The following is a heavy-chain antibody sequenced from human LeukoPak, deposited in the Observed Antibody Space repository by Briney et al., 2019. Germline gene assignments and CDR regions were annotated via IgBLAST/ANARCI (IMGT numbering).Heavy chain of an antibody. D-gene: IGHD3-3*02. Sequence: GASVKVSFKASGGILSGYAISWVRQAPGQGLEWMGGIIPIYGTPHSAQKFQGRVTITTDESTSTAFMDLSSLRSEDTAVYYCARGKLGYYYYHMDAWGKGTTVTVSS. CDR1: GGILSGYA. CDR3: ARGKLGYYYYHMDA. J-gene: IGHJ6*03. V-gene: IGHV1-69*05. CDR2: IIPIYGTP.